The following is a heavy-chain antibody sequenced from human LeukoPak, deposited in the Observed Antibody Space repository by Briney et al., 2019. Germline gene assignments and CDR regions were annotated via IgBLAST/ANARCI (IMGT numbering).Heavy chain of an antibody. D-gene: IGHD2-21*02. CDR1: GFTFSTYA. Sequence: GGSLRLSCAASGFTFSTYAMSWVRQAAGKGLEWVSLISGSGGGTYYADSVKGRFTISRDNSKNTLYLQMNSLRAEDTAVYYCATGPGVTLGYWGQGTLVTVSS. V-gene: IGHV3-23*01. J-gene: IGHJ4*02. CDR3: ATGPGVTLGY. CDR2: ISGSGGGT.